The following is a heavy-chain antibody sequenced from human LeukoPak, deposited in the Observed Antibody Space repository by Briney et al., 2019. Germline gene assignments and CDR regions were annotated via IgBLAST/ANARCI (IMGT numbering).Heavy chain of an antibody. CDR3: AGASNSLDFDY. CDR2: IKSKTDGGTT. J-gene: IGHJ4*02. CDR1: GFTFSNAW. V-gene: IGHV3-15*01. Sequence: PGGSLRLSCAASGFTFSNAWMSWVRQAPGKGLEWVGRIKSKTDGGTTDYAAPVKGRFTISRDDSKNTLYLQMSSLKTEDTAVYYCAGASNSLDFDYWGQGTLVTVSS. D-gene: IGHD1-26*01.